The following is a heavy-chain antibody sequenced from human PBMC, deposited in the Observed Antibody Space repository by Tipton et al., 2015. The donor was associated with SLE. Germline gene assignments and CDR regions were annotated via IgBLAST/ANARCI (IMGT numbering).Heavy chain of an antibody. D-gene: IGHD1-26*01. Sequence: QLVQSGAEVKKPGASVKVSCKASGYTFTSYGISWVRQAPGQGLEWMGWINPHSGAIKYAQKFQGRVTMTRDTSINTAYMELSRLRFGDTAVYYCARETGKNSAKNWGQGTLVTVSS. CDR2: INPHSGAI. J-gene: IGHJ4*02. CDR3: ARETGKNSAKN. CDR1: GYTFTSYG. V-gene: IGHV1-2*02.